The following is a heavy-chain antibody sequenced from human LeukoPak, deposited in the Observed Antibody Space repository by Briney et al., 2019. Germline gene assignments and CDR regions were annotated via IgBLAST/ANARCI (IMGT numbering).Heavy chain of an antibody. CDR1: GGSISSYY. D-gene: IGHD2-2*01. V-gene: IGHV4-59*08. Sequence: PSETLSLTCTVSGGSISSYYWSWIRQPPGKGLEWIGYIYYSGSTNYNPSLKSRVTISVDTSKNQFSLKLSSVTAADTAVYYCSVVPAAIVVNWFDPWGQGTLVTVSS. CDR2: IYYSGST. J-gene: IGHJ5*02. CDR3: SVVPAAIVVNWFDP.